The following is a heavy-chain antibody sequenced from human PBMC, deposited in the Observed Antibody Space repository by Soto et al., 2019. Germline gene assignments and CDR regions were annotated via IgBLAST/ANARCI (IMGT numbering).Heavy chain of an antibody. Sequence: QVQLVQSGAELKKPGSSVKVSCSASGVTFSSYAFTRVRQAPAQGLEWMGNIIPVFRTSNYAQGFQGRLTISADESTNTIFMELSSLRSEDTAVYFCAKDGSWDGGGGESWGQGTLVIVSS. CDR2: IIPVFRTS. CDR3: AKDGSWDGGGGES. J-gene: IGHJ4*02. CDR1: GVTFSSYA. V-gene: IGHV1-69*18. D-gene: IGHD3-16*01.